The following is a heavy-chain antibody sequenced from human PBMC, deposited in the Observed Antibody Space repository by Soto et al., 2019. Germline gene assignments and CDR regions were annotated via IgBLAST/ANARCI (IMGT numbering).Heavy chain of an antibody. CDR2: INPNSGGT. V-gene: IGHV1-2*02. Sequence: ASVKVSCKASGYTFTGYYMHWVRQAPGQGLERMGWINPNSGGTNYAQKFQGRVTMTRDTSISTAYMELSRLRSDDTAVYYCARDMIWVEWVDAFDIWGQGTMVTVSS. CDR1: GYTFTGYY. J-gene: IGHJ3*02. D-gene: IGHD1-26*01. CDR3: ARDMIWVEWVDAFDI.